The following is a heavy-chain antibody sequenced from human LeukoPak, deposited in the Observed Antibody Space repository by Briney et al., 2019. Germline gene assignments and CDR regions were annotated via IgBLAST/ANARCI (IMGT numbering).Heavy chain of an antibody. CDR3: ATGLVGATGALDY. J-gene: IGHJ4*02. CDR2: IKRDGSDK. Sequence: GGSLRLSCAASGFSFSDSFKTWVRQAPGKGLEWVANIKRDGSDKYYVGSVKDRFTISRDNAKNSLYLQMNSLRAEDTAVYFCATGLVGATGALDYWGQGTLVTVSS. CDR1: GFSFSDSF. D-gene: IGHD1-26*01. V-gene: IGHV3-7*01.